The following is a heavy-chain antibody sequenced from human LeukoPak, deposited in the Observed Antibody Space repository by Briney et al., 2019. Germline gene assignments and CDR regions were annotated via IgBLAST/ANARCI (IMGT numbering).Heavy chain of an antibody. CDR2: IRYDGSNK. CDR3: AKATNDYGDYGPFDY. CDR1: GFTFSSYG. D-gene: IGHD4-17*01. Sequence: GGSLRLSCAASGFTFSSYGMHWVRQAPGKGLEWVAFIRYDGSNKYYADSVEGRFTISRDNSKNTLYLQMNSLRAEDTAVYYCAKATNDYGDYGPFDYWGQGTLVTVSS. J-gene: IGHJ4*02. V-gene: IGHV3-30*02.